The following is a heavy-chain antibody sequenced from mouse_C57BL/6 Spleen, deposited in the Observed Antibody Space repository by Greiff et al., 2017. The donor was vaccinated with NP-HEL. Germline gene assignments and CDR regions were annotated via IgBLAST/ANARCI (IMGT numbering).Heavy chain of an antibody. D-gene: IGHD1-1*01. Sequence: VQLQQPGAELVKPGASVKLSCKASGYTFTSYWMHWVKQRPGQGLEWIGMIHPNSGSTNYNEKFKSKATLTVDKSSSTAYMQLSSLTSEDSAVYYCARSYGSSYGGYYFDYWGQGTTLTVSS. CDR1: GYTFTSYW. J-gene: IGHJ2*01. CDR3: ARSYGSSYGGYYFDY. CDR2: IHPNSGST. V-gene: IGHV1-64*01.